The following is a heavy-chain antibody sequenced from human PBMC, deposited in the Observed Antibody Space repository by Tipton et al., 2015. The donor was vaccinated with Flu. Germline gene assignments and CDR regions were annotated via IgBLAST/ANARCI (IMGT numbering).Heavy chain of an antibody. V-gene: IGHV3-53*01. D-gene: IGHD1-26*01. Sequence: SLRLSCAASGFIVSSNYMSWVRQAPGEGLEWVSVIYSGGSTYYADSVKGRFTISRDNSKNTLYLQMNSLRAEDTAVHYCARSPIVGIVDYWGQGTLVTVSS. J-gene: IGHJ4*02. CDR2: IYSGGST. CDR3: ARSPIVGIVDY. CDR1: GFIVSSNY.